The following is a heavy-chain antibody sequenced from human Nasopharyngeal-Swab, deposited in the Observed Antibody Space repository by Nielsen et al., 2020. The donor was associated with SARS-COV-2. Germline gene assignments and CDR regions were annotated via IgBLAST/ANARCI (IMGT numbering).Heavy chain of an antibody. Sequence: LSLTCAASGFTFSSYGMHWVRQAPGKGLEWVAVISYDGSNKYYADSVKGRFTISRDNPKNTLYLQMNSLRAEDTAIYYCGRDRYYDSSGFDYWGQGTLVSVSS. CDR3: GRDRYYDSSGFDY. V-gene: IGHV3-30*03. D-gene: IGHD3-22*01. CDR2: ISYDGSNK. CDR1: GFTFSSYG. J-gene: IGHJ4*02.